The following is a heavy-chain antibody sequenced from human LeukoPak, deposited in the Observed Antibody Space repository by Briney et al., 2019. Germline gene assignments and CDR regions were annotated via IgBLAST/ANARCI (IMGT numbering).Heavy chain of an antibody. CDR3: ARDTYEPGLIDF. J-gene: IGHJ4*02. D-gene: IGHD3-3*01. CDR2: INSGSSDI. Sequence: PGGSLRLSCAASGFSFSVYAMNWVREAPGKGLEWVSYINSGSSDIHYTESVRGRFAISRDKAKKTLYLQMNSLRAEDTAVYYCARDTYEPGLIDFWGQGTLVSVSS. V-gene: IGHV3-21*05. CDR1: GFSFSVYA.